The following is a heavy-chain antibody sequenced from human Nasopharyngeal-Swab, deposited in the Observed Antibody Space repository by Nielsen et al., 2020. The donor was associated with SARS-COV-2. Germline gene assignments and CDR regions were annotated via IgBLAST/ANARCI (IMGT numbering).Heavy chain of an antibody. J-gene: IGHJ3*02. CDR3: ARDRKDIVLMVYAARDDAFDI. CDR1: GYTFTSYA. CDR2: INTNTGNP. D-gene: IGHD2-8*01. Sequence: ASVKVSCKASGYTFTSYAMNWVRQAPGQGLEWMGWINTNTGNPTYAQGFTGRFVFSLDTSVSTAYLQISSLKAEDTAVYYCARDRKDIVLMVYAARDDAFDIWGQGTMVTVSS. V-gene: IGHV7-4-1*02.